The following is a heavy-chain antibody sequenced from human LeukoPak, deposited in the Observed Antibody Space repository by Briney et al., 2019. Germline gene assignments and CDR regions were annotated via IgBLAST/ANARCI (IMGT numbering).Heavy chain of an antibody. D-gene: IGHD3-10*01. CDR1: RFSFSNYW. V-gene: IGHV3-74*01. CDR3: ARDIVSGSGSLDY. J-gene: IGHJ4*02. CDR2: VKSDGSNP. Sequence: GGSLRLSCAASRFSFSNYWMHWVRQAPGKGLAWVSRVKSDGSNPSYADSVKGRFTISRDNAENMLYLQMNTLGAEDTAVYYCARDIVSGSGSLDYWGQGTLVTVSS.